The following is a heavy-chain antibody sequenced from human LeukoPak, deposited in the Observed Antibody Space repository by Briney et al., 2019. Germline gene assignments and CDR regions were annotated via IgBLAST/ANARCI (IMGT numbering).Heavy chain of an antibody. V-gene: IGHV3-9*01. J-gene: IGHJ3*02. Sequence: PGGSLRLSCAASGFTFDDYAMHWVRQAPGKGLEWVSGILRNSGSIGYADSVKGRFTISRDNAKNSLYLQMNSLRAEDTAVYYCARVKAAAFAFDIWGHGTMVTVSS. CDR2: ILRNSGSI. CDR1: GFTFDDYA. CDR3: ARVKAAAFAFDI. D-gene: IGHD6-13*01.